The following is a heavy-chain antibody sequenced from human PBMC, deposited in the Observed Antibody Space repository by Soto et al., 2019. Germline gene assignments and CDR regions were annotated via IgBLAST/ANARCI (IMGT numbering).Heavy chain of an antibody. CDR2: INHSGST. CDR1: GGSSRGYY. CDR3: ARCLPYYDFWSGYYPNPLFDY. V-gene: IGHV4-34*01. J-gene: IGHJ4*02. Sequence: PSETLSHTCAGYGGSSRGYYWSWIRQPPGKGLEWIGEINHSGSTNYNPSLKSRVTISVDTSKNQFSLKLSSVTAADTAVYYCARCLPYYDFWSGYYPNPLFDYWGQGTLVTVSS. D-gene: IGHD3-3*01.